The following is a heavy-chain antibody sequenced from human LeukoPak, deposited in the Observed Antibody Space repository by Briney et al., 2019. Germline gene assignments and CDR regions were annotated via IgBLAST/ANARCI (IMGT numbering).Heavy chain of an antibody. CDR3: ARQVDRWAYDAFDI. D-gene: IGHD3-22*01. J-gene: IGHJ3*02. CDR2: IYYSGST. Sequence: SETLSLTCTVSGGSISSYYWSWIRQPPGKGLEWIGYIYYSGSTNYNPSLKSRVTISVDTSKNQFSLKLSSVTAAGTAVYYCARQVDRWAYDAFDIWGQGTMVTVSS. V-gene: IGHV4-59*08. CDR1: GGSISSYY.